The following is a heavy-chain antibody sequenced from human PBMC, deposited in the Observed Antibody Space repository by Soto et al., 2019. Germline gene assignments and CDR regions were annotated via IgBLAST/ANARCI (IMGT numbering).Heavy chain of an antibody. CDR1: GYSFTSNW. D-gene: IGHD6-13*01. CDR3: AKFPTNSPPDS. CDR2: IYPGDSET. J-gene: IGHJ5*01. Sequence: PGESLKISCKGSGYSFTSNWIGWVRQMPGKGLEWMGIIYPGDSETRYNPSFQGQVLISADKSTSTAHLQWSSLKASDTAIYYCAKFPTNSPPDSWGLGTLVTVSS. V-gene: IGHV5-51*01.